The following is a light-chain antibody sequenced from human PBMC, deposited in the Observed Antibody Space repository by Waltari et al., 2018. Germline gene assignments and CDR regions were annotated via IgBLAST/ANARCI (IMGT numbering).Light chain of an antibody. CDR3: QTGGFGIWV. Sequence: QLMLTQSPSASASLGASVKLTCPLSSGHSSYAIAWHQQQPEKGPRYLMKVKSDGSHIKGDGSPDRFSGSSSGAERYLTLSSLQSEDEADYYCQTGGFGIWVFGGGTKLTVL. CDR2: VKSDGSH. CDR1: SGHSSYA. V-gene: IGLV4-69*01. J-gene: IGLJ3*02.